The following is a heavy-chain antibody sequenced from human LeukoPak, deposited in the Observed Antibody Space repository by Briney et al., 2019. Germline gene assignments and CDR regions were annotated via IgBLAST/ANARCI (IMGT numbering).Heavy chain of an antibody. CDR3: ARVLDTAMVGGFDY. Sequence: GGSLRLSCAASGFTFSSYWMSWVRQAPGKGLEWVANIKQDGSEKYYVDSVKGRFTISRDNAKNSLYLQMNSLRAEDTAVYYCARVLDTAMVGGFDYWGQGTLVTVSS. D-gene: IGHD5-18*01. CDR2: IKQDGSEK. J-gene: IGHJ4*02. V-gene: IGHV3-7*01. CDR1: GFTFSSYW.